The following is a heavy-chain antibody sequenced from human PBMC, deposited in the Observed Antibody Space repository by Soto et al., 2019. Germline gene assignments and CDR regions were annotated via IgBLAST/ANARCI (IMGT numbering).Heavy chain of an antibody. CDR1: GGSISSYY. Sequence: SETLSLTCTVSGGSISSYYWSWIRQPPGKGLEWIGYIYYSGSTNYNPSLKSRVTISVDTSKNQFSLKLSSVTAADTAVYYCARRSAIYYFDYWGQGTLVTVSS. V-gene: IGHV4-59*01. CDR3: ARRSAIYYFDY. J-gene: IGHJ4*02. CDR2: IYYSGST.